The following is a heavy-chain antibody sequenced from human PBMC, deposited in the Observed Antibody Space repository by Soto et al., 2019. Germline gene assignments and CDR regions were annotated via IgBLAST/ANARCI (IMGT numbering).Heavy chain of an antibody. Sequence: ASVKVSCKASGGTFNNYPITWVRQAPGQGLEWMGGSIPIYGTANYAQKFQGRVTITVDESTSTSYMELSSLRSEDTAIYYCARGRGYSGDDHYYYFDMDVWGQGTTVTVSS. CDR2: SIPIYGTA. CDR1: GGTFNNYP. V-gene: IGHV1-69*13. CDR3: ARGRGYSGDDHYYYFDMDV. J-gene: IGHJ6*02. D-gene: IGHD5-12*01.